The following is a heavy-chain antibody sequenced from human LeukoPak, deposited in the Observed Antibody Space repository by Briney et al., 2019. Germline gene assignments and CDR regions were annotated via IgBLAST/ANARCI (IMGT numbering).Heavy chain of an antibody. J-gene: IGHJ4*02. V-gene: IGHV4-61*09. Sequence: SETLSLTCTVSGGSISSSSYYWSWIRQPAGKGLEWIGHIYTSGSTNYNPSLKSRVTMSVDTSKNQFSLKLSSVTAADTAVYYCARDPHATGTFDYWGQGTLVTVSS. CDR3: ARDPHATGTFDY. CDR2: IYTSGST. CDR1: GGSISSSSYY. D-gene: IGHD3-9*01.